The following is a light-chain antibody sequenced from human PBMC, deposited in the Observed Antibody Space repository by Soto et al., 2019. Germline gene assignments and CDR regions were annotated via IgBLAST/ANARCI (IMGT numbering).Light chain of an antibody. Sequence: QSALTQPPSASGTPGQRVTISCSGSSSNIGSNYVYWYQQLPGTAPKLLIYRNNQRPSRVPDRFSGSKSGTSASLAISGLRSEDEADYYCAAWDDSLSGSYVFGTGTKVTVL. J-gene: IGLJ1*01. CDR1: SSNIGSNY. CDR3: AAWDDSLSGSYV. CDR2: RNN. V-gene: IGLV1-47*01.